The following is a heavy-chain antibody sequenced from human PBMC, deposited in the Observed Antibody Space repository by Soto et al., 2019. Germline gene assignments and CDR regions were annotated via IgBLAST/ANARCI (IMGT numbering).Heavy chain of an antibody. CDR1: GADINTYS. J-gene: IGHJ6*02. Sequence: SETLSLTCSVSGADINTYSWTWIRQPAGKGLEWIGRIYTSASINYNPSLRGRVTLSVDTSSNQVSLKLASVTAADTAVYYCARDREAGYNFYYGMDVWGQGTTVTVSS. CDR3: ARDREAGYNFYYGMDV. CDR2: IYTSASI. V-gene: IGHV4-4*07. D-gene: IGHD6-19*01.